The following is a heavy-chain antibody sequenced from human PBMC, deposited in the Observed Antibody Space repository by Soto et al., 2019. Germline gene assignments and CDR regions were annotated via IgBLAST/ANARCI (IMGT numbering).Heavy chain of an antibody. CDR3: ARLLTPRGYVDY. D-gene: IGHD2-15*01. CDR1: GGTFSSYA. CDR2: ITPIFGAA. V-gene: IGHV1-69*13. J-gene: IGHJ4*02. Sequence: SVKVSCKASGGTFSSYAISWVRQAPGQGLEWMGGITPIFGAANYAQKFQGRVTITADESTSTAYMELSSLRSEDTAVYYCARLLTPRGYVDYWGQGTLVTVSS.